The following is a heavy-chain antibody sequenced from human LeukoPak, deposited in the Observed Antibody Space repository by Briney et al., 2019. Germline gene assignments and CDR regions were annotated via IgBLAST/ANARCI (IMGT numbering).Heavy chain of an antibody. D-gene: IGHD5-24*01. Sequence: PSETLSLTCAVHGGSFSGYYWSWIRQPPGKGLEWIGEINHSGSTNYNPSLKSRVTISVDTSKNQFSLKLSSVTAADTAVYYCARGGRWLQYWYFDLWGRGTLVTVSS. V-gene: IGHV4-34*01. J-gene: IGHJ2*01. CDR1: GGSFSGYY. CDR2: INHSGST. CDR3: ARGGRWLQYWYFDL.